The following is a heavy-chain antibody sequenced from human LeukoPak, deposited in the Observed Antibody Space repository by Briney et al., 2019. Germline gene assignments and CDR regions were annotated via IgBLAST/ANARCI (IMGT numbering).Heavy chain of an antibody. V-gene: IGHV1-18*01. CDR2: ISGYNGNT. D-gene: IGHD6-6*01. J-gene: IGHJ4*02. CDR1: GYSFTSYG. Sequence: ASVKVSCKASGYSFTSYGISWVRQAPGQGLEWMGWISGYNGNTRYAQKVQDRVTVTTDTSTTTGYMELRSLRSDDTAVYYCASFNPSSSSGGYFDYWGQGTLVTVSS. CDR3: ASFNPSSSSGGYFDY.